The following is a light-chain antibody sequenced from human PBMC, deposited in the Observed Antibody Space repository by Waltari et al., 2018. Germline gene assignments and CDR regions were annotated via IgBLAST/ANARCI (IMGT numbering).Light chain of an antibody. CDR1: RSNIGAGYA. CDR2: ANN. CDR3: HSYDTSLSGVL. V-gene: IGLV1-40*01. Sequence: QSVLTQPPSVSGAPGQRVTISCTGSRSNIGAGYAVHWYQQIPGTAPKLLIYANNKRASGVPDRFSGSKSGTSASLAITGLQAEDEADYYCHSYDTSLSGVLFGGGTKVTVL. J-gene: IGLJ2*01.